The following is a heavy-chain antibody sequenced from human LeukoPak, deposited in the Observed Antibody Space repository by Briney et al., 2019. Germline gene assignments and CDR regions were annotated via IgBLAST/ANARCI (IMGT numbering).Heavy chain of an antibody. CDR2: MYYDGSS. J-gene: IGHJ4*02. CDR3: ARRSDSGSDDGEDYFDY. D-gene: IGHD1-26*01. CDR1: GGSINSGTFY. Sequence: PSETLSLACTVSGGSINSGTFYWGWIRQPPGKGLEWIGSMYYDGSSYYNPSLKSRVTTSVDTSKNQFSLKLTSVTAADTAVYFCARRSDSGSDDGEDYFDYWGQGTLVTVSS. V-gene: IGHV4-39*01.